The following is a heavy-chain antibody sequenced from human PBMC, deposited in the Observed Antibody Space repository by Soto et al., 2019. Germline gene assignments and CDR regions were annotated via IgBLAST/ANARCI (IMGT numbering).Heavy chain of an antibody. D-gene: IGHD3-16*02. CDR3: ARCFIPENY. J-gene: IGHJ4*02. V-gene: IGHV1-3*01. Sequence: ASVKVSCKASGYTFTSYAMHWVRQAPGQRLEWMGWINADNGNTKYSQKFQDRVTLTMDASTRTAYLELRNLKFEDTAVYYCARCFIPENYWGQGNRVTVSS. CDR1: GYTFTSYA. CDR2: INADNGNT.